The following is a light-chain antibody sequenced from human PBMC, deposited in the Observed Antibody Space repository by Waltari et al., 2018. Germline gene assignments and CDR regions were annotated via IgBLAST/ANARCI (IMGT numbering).Light chain of an antibody. CDR1: QWGDKY. Sequence: SYELTQPPSVSVPPGQTASITCSGDQWGDKYVCWYQQRPGQSPVLVIYQDAKRPSGIPDRFSGSNSGNTATLTISGTQAMDEADYYCQAWDSNSYVFGTGTKVTVL. CDR2: QDA. CDR3: QAWDSNSYV. V-gene: IGLV3-1*01. J-gene: IGLJ1*01.